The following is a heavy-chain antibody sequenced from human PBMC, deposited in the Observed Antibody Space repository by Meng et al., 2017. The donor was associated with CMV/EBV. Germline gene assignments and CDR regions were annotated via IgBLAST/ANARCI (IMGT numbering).Heavy chain of an antibody. J-gene: IGHJ4*02. Sequence: QVWLGQSGAEVKEPGGSVEGSCQAYGYTFTSYGIRWVRQAPGQGLEWMGWISAYNGNTNYAQKLQGRVTMTTDTSTSTAYMELRSLRSDDTAVYYCAAYPQTMVRGVALWGAFDYWGQGTLVTVSS. CDR1: GYTFTSYG. D-gene: IGHD3-10*01. V-gene: IGHV1-18*01. CDR2: ISAYNGNT. CDR3: AAYPQTMVRGVALWGAFDY.